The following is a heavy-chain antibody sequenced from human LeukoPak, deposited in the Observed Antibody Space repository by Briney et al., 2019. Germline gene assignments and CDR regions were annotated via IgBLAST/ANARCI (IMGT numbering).Heavy chain of an antibody. D-gene: IGHD4-17*01. CDR3: ARVSFTYGSLDS. V-gene: IGHV4-59*12. J-gene: IGHJ4*02. CDR1: GGSISTYY. CDR2: IYYSGST. Sequence: PSETLSLTCTVSGGSISTYYWNWIRQPPGKGLEWIGYIYYSGSTIYNPSLQSRLIISADTSMTQFSLRLRSVTAADTAVYYCARVSFTYGSLDSWGPGILVTVSS.